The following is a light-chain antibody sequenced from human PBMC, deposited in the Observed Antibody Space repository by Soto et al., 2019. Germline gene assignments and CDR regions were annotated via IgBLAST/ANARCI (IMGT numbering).Light chain of an antibody. J-gene: IGKJ4*01. CDR3: QQYDRWPVT. V-gene: IGKV3-15*01. CDR1: QSVTTN. CDR2: DAS. Sequence: EVVMTHSPATLSVSPGERVTFSCRASQSVTTNLAWYQHKPGQSPRLLISDASTGASGIPPRFSGSGSGTEFTLTIDRLQSADFAVYYCQQYDRWPVTFGGGTKV.